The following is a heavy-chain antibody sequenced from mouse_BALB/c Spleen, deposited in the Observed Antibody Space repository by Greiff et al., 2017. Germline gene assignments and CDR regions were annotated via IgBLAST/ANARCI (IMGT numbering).Heavy chain of an antibody. CDR1: GYTFTDYA. Sequence: VQLQQSGAELVRPGVSVKISCKGSGYTFTDYAMHWVKQSHAKSLEWIGVISTYYGDASYNQKFKGKATMTVDKSSSTAYMELARLTSEDSAIYYCATLLIRGSAMDYWGQGTSVTVSS. CDR3: ATLLIRGSAMDY. J-gene: IGHJ4*01. CDR2: ISTYYGDA. D-gene: IGHD2-12*01. V-gene: IGHV1S137*01.